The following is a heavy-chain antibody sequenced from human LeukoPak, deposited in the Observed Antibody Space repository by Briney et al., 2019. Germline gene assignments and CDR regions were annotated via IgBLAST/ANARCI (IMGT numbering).Heavy chain of an antibody. CDR3: ARARSGYYQRYYYYYYMDV. CDR1: GYTFTSYD. V-gene: IGHV1-8*01. J-gene: IGHJ6*03. CDR2: MNPNRGNT. D-gene: IGHD3-3*01. Sequence: ASVKVSCKASGYTFTSYDINWGRQAAGQGGEWRGGMNPNRGNTGYAQKFQGRVTMTRNTSISTAYMELSSLRSEDTAVYYCARARSGYYQRYYYYYYMDVWGKGTTVTVSS.